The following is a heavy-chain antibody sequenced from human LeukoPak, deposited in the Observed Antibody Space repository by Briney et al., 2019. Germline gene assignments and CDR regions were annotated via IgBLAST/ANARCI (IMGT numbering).Heavy chain of an antibody. J-gene: IGHJ4*02. CDR1: GGSISSYY. CDR2: IYYSGST. D-gene: IGHD2-2*01. CDR3: ARTVCSSTSCWFDY. V-gene: IGHV4-59*01. Sequence: PSETLSLTCTVSGGSISSYYWSWIRQPPGKRLEWIGYIYYSGSTNYNPSLKSRVTISVDTSKNQFSLKLSSVTAADTAVYYCARTVCSSTSCWFDYWGQGTLVTVSS.